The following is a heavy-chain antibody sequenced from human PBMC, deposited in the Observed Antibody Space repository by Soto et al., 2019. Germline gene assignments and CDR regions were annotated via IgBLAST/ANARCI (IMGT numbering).Heavy chain of an antibody. CDR1: GFTFSSYG. Sequence: QVQLVESGGGVVQPGRSLRLSCAASGFTFSSYGMHWVRQAPGKGLEWVAVISYDGSNKYYADSVKGRFTISRDNSKNTLYLQMNSLRAEDTAVYYCAKNGENLITFGGVIANWGQGTLVTVSS. V-gene: IGHV3-30*18. D-gene: IGHD3-16*02. J-gene: IGHJ4*02. CDR3: AKNGENLITFGGVIAN. CDR2: ISYDGSNK.